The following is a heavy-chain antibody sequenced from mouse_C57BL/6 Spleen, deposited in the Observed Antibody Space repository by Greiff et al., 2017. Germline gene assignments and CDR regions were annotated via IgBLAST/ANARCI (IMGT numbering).Heavy chain of an antibody. J-gene: IGHJ1*03. Sequence: QVQLQQSGPELVKPGASVKISCKASGYAFSSSWMNWVKQRPGKGLEWIGRIYPGDGDTNYNGKFKGKATLTADKSSSTAYMQLSSLTSEDSAVYFCARRGLEYCDVWGTGTTVTVSS. CDR3: ARRGLEYCDV. CDR2: IYPGDGDT. D-gene: IGHD3-3*01. V-gene: IGHV1-82*01. CDR1: GYAFSSSW.